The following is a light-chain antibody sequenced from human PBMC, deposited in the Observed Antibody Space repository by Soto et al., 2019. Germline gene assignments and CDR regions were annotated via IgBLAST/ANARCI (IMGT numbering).Light chain of an antibody. CDR3: HSYDPNNGV. V-gene: IGLV6-57*03. CDR1: SGSIASNY. CDR2: EDN. J-gene: IGLJ3*02. Sequence: NFMLTQPHSVSESPGKTVTISCTRSSGSIASNYVQWYQQRPGCAPTTMIYEDNRRPSGVPDRFSGSIDSSSNSASLTVSGLKTEDEADYYCHSYDPNNGVFGGGTKLTVL.